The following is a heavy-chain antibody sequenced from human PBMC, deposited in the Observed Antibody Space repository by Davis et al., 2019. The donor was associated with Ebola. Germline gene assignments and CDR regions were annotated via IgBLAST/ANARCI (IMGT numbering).Heavy chain of an antibody. V-gene: IGHV1-18*04. CDR3: ASLLWFGEYYYYGMDV. D-gene: IGHD3-10*01. CDR2: ISAYNGNT. J-gene: IGHJ6*02. CDR1: GYTFTSYG. Sequence: ASVKVSCKASGYTFTSYGISWVRQAPGQGLEWMGWISAYNGNTNYAQKLQGRVTMTTDTSTSTAYMELRSLRSDDTAVYYCASLLWFGEYYYYGMDVWGQGTTDTVSS.